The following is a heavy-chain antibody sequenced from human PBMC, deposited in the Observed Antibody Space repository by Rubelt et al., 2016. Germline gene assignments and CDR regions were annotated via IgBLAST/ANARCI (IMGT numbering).Heavy chain of an antibody. J-gene: IGHJ3*02. CDR3: ASGSSEWLMDAFDI. V-gene: IGHV4-39*01. CDR2: IYYSGST. Sequence: QLQLQESGPGLVKPSETLSLTCTVSGGSISSSSYYWGWIRQPPGKGLEWIGSIYYSGSTYYNPSLKSRVTISVDTSKNQFSLKLSSVTAADTAVYYCASGSSEWLMDAFDIWGQGTMVTVSS. CDR1: GGSISSSSYY. D-gene: IGHD1-26*01.